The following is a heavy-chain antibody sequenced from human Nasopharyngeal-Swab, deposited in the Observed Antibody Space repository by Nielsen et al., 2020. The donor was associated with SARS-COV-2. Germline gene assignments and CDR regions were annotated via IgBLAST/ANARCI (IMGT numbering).Heavy chain of an antibody. J-gene: IGHJ3*02. Sequence: GESLKISCAASGFTFSSYDMHWVRQATGKGLEWVSAIGTAGDTYYPGSVKGRFTISRENAKNSLYLQMNSLRAGDTAVYYCARGSLRYLDWSRTWDAFDIWGQGTMVTVSS. V-gene: IGHV3-13*01. CDR1: GFTFSSYD. D-gene: IGHD3-9*01. CDR3: ARGSLRYLDWSRTWDAFDI. CDR2: IGTAGDT.